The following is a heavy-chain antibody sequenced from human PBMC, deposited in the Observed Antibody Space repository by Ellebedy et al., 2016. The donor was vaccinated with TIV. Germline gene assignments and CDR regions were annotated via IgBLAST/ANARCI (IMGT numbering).Heavy chain of an antibody. CDR2: IYYSGST. CDR1: GGSISSYY. D-gene: IGHD5-12*01. V-gene: IGHV4-59*08. J-gene: IGHJ4*02. Sequence: SETLSLXXTVSGGSISSYYWSWIRQPPGKRLEWIGYIYYSGSTYYNPSLKSRVTISVDTSKNQFSLKLSSVTAADTAVYYCARVGYSGYPSKYYFDYWGQGTLVTVSS. CDR3: ARVGYSGYPSKYYFDY.